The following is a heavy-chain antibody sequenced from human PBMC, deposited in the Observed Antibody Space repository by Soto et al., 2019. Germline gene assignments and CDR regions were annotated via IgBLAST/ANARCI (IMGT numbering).Heavy chain of an antibody. CDR1: GGSISGSY. J-gene: IGHJ4*02. CDR2: VYYTGST. Sequence: TSETLSLTCSVSGGSISGSYWSWIRQSPGKGLEWLGYVYYTGSTNYSPSLRSRVSISVDTSKNEFSLRLSSVTAADTAVYFCARSVAVPGAHINYWGQGTQVTVSS. D-gene: IGHD6-19*01. CDR3: ARSVAVPGAHINY. V-gene: IGHV4-59*01.